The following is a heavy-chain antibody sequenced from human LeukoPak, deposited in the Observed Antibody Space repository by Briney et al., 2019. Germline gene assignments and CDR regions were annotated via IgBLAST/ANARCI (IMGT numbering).Heavy chain of an antibody. D-gene: IGHD3-10*01. J-gene: IGHJ4*02. V-gene: IGHV4-4*02. CDR2: IYHSGST. CDR3: ARGSHKLWFGEFFDY. Sequence: SGTLSLTCAVSGGSISSSNWWSWVRQPPGKGLEWIGEIYHSGSTNYNPSLKSRVNISVDKSKNQFSLKLSSVTAADTAVYYCARGSHKLWFGEFFDYWGQGTLVTVSS. CDR1: GGSISSSNW.